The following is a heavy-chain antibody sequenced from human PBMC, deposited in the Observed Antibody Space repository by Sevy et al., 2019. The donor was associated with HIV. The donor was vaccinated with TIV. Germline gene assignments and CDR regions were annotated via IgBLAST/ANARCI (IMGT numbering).Heavy chain of an antibody. J-gene: IGHJ3*02. Sequence: SETLSLTCVVSGGPISSYYWSWIRQPPGKGLEWIGYIYYSGTTNYNPSLKSRVTISVDTSKNQFSLKLTSVTATDTAVYYCARVKAVGFPDAFDIWGRGTVVTVSS. D-gene: IGHD6-19*01. CDR2: IYYSGTT. CDR1: GGPISSYY. V-gene: IGHV4-59*01. CDR3: ARVKAVGFPDAFDI.